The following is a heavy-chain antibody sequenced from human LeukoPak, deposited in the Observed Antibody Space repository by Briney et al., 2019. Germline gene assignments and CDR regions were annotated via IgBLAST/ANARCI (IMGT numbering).Heavy chain of an antibody. Sequence: PGGSLRLSCAAPGFTFDDYAMHWVRQAPGKGLEWVSLISWDGGSTYYADSVKGRFTISRDNSKNSLYLQMNSLRAEDTALYYCARRGYSYKGPLWYYYMDVWGKGTTVTVSS. D-gene: IGHD5-18*01. V-gene: IGHV3-43D*03. J-gene: IGHJ6*03. CDR2: ISWDGGST. CDR1: GFTFDDYA. CDR3: ARRGYSYKGPLWYYYMDV.